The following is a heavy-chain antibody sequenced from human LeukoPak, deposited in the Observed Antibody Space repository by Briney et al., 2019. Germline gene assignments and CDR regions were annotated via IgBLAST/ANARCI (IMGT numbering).Heavy chain of an antibody. J-gene: IGHJ4*02. CDR3: AKDCGYSSGWPHFDY. CDR1: GFTFSSYA. V-gene: IGHV3-23*01. Sequence: AGGSLRLSCAASGFTFSSYATSWVRQAPGKGLEWVSAISGSGGSTYYADSVKGRFTISRDNSKNTLYLQMNSLRAEDTAVYYCAKDCGYSSGWPHFDYWGQGTLVTVSS. D-gene: IGHD6-19*01. CDR2: ISGSGGST.